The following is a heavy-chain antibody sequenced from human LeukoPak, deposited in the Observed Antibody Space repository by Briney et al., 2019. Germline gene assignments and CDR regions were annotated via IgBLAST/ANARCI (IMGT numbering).Heavy chain of an antibody. D-gene: IGHD4-17*01. V-gene: IGHV4-39*01. CDR1: GGSVSSSSHY. CDR3: ARFFRSFSTVTVPDY. Sequence: SETLSLTCTVSGGSVSSSSHYWGWIRQPPGKGLEWIRSIYYSGSTYYNPSVKSRVTLSVDTSKNQLSLKVSSVTVADTAVYFCARFFRSFSTVTVPDYWGQGTLVTVCS. CDR2: IYYSGST. J-gene: IGHJ4*02.